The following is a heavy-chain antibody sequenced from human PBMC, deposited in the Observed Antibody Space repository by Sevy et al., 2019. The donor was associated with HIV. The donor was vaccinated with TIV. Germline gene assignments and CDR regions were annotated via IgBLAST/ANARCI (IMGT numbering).Heavy chain of an antibody. Sequence: GESLKISCKGSGYSFTSYWIGWVRQMPGKGLEWMGIIYPGDSDTRYSPSFQGQVTISADKSISTAYLQWGSLKASDTAMYYCARPSITGTRHNYYYYGMDVWGQGTTVTVSS. CDR2: IYPGDSDT. CDR3: ARPSITGTRHNYYYYGMDV. V-gene: IGHV5-51*01. D-gene: IGHD1-7*01. CDR1: GYSFTSYW. J-gene: IGHJ6*02.